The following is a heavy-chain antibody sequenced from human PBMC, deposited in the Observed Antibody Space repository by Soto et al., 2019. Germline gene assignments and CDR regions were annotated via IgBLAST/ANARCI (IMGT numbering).Heavy chain of an antibody. CDR3: AKGSLTMIVVVTPYYFDY. Sequence: GGSLRLSCAASGFTFSSYAMSWVRQAPGKGLDWVSAISGSGGSTYYADSVKGRFTISRDNSKNTLYLQMNSLRAEDTAVYYCAKGSLTMIVVVTPYYFDYWGQGTLVTVSS. CDR2: ISGSGGST. J-gene: IGHJ4*02. D-gene: IGHD3-22*01. CDR1: GFTFSSYA. V-gene: IGHV3-23*01.